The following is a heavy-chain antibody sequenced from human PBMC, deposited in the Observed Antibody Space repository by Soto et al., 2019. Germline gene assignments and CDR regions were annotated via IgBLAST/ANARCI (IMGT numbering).Heavy chain of an antibody. D-gene: IGHD1-26*01. V-gene: IGHV3-30-3*01. J-gene: IGHJ4*02. CDR2: ISYDGSNK. CDR3: ARDRARLVGATTKEVVRHSSLDY. Sequence: GGSLRLSCAASGFTFSSYAMHWVRQAPGKGLEWVAVISYDGSNKYYADSVKGRFTISRDNSKNTLYLQMNSLRAEDTAVYYCARDRARLVGATTKEVVRHSSLDYWGQGTLVTVSS. CDR1: GFTFSSYA.